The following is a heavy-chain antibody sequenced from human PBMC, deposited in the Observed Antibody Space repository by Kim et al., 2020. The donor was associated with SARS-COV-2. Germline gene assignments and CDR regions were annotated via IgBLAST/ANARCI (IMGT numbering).Heavy chain of an antibody. D-gene: IGHD3-9*01. CDR2: INHSGST. CDR3: ARVGGGKDILTGYYENDY. J-gene: IGHJ4*02. Sequence: SETLSLTCAVYGGSFSGYYWSWIRQPPGKGLEWIGEINHSGSTNYNPSLKSRVTISVHTSKNQFSLKLSSVTAADTAVYYCARVGGGKDILTGYYENDYWGQGTLVTVSS. V-gene: IGHV4-34*01. CDR1: GGSFSGYY.